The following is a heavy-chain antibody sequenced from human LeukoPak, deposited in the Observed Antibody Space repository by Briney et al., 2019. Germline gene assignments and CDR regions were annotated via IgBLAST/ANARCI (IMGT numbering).Heavy chain of an antibody. V-gene: IGHV1-2*02. CDR2: INSNSCGT. Sequence: ASVTVSCTASGYTFTDYYMDSLRQAASHELEGMGCINSNSCGTNYAQKFQGRVTMTRVTSISTAYMELSRLSSDDTAVYYCASLWGSTSVTDYYFDCWGQGTLVTVCS. CDR1: GYTFTDYY. J-gene: IGHJ4*02. CDR3: ASLWGSTSVTDYYFDC. D-gene: IGHD2-2*01.